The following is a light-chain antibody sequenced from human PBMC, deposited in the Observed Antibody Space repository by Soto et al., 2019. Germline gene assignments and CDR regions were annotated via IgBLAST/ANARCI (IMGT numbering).Light chain of an antibody. CDR3: QQCNTYPPA. J-gene: IGKJ1*01. V-gene: IGKV1-9*01. CDR2: SAH. Sequence: IQLTQSPSSLSASVGDRVIITCRASQGISNCLAWYQQKPGKAPELLIYSAHTLHRGVPSRFSGSGSGTDFTLTISSLQPEDFATYYCQQCNTYPPAFGQGTKV. CDR1: QGISNC.